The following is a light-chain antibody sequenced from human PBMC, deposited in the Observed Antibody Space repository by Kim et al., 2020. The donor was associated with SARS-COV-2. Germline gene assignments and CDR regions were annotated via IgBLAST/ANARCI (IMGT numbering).Light chain of an antibody. CDR2: QDS. J-gene: IGLJ2*01. CDR1: KVGDKY. CDR3: QAWDSSTAWV. V-gene: IGLV3-1*01. Sequence: VSQGQTASITCSGDKVGDKYACWYQQKPGQSPVLVIYQDSKRPSGIPERFSGSNSGNTATLTISGTQAMDEADYYCQAWDSSTAWVFGGGTQLTVL.